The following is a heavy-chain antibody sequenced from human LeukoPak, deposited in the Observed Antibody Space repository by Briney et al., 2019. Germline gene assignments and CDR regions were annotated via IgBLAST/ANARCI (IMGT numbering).Heavy chain of an antibody. CDR3: VKDRPCETCMPMDA. D-gene: IGHD2-2*01. CDR1: GFRFTDYS. J-gene: IGHJ6*02. V-gene: IGHV3-23*01. Sequence: GGSLRLSCAASGFRFTDYSMSWVRQAPGKGLEWVAGLGRSGEYKYYADSVKGRFTISRDNSKDTVSLQMNTLRAEDSAIYFCVKDRPCETCMPMDAWGQGTTVTVSS. CDR2: LGRSGEYK.